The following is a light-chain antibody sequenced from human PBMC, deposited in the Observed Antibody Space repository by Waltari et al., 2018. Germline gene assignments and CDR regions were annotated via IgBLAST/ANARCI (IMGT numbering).Light chain of an antibody. Sequence: QSVLTQPPSASGTPGQRVTISCSGSSSNIESNTVNWYQQLPGTAPKLLIYRNSLRHSGVHAQFSGSQSGTSASLAISGLQSEDEATYYCAAWDDRMNGRGVFGGGTKVTVL. V-gene: IGLV1-44*01. CDR1: SSNIESNT. CDR2: RNS. CDR3: AAWDDRMNGRGV. J-gene: IGLJ3*02.